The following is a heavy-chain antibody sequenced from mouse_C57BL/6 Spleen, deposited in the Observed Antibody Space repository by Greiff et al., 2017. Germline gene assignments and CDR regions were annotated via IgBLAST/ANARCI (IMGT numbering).Heavy chain of an antibody. CDR3: ARLAHFDY. J-gene: IGHJ2*01. CDR1: GYTFTSYW. CDR2: IDPSDSYT. Sequence: QVQLQQPGAELVKPGASVKLSCKASGYTFTSYWMQWVKQRPGQGLEWIGEIDPSDSYTNYNQKFKGKATLTVETSSSTAYMQLSSLTSEDSAVYYCARLAHFDYWGQGTTLTVSS. V-gene: IGHV1-50*01.